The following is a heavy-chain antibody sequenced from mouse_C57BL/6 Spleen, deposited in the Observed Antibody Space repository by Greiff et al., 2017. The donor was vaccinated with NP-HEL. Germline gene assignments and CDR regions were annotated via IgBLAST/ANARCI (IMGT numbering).Heavy chain of an antibody. CDR2: IWSGGST. CDR1: GFSLTSYG. CDR3: ARKPFDYGSSYGAMDY. D-gene: IGHD1-1*01. Sequence: VQLQQSGPGLVQPSQSLSITCTVSGFSLTSYGVHWVRQSPGKGLEWLGVIWSGGSTDYNAAFISRLSISKDNSKSQVFFKMNSLQADDTAIYYCARKPFDYGSSYGAMDYWGQGTSVTVSS. V-gene: IGHV2-2*01. J-gene: IGHJ4*01.